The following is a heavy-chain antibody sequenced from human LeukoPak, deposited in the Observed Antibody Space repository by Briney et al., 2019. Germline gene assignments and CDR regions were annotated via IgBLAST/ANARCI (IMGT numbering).Heavy chain of an antibody. V-gene: IGHV4-30-4*01. CDR2: IYYSGST. Sequence: PSETLSLTCSVSGGSISSGDNYWSWIRQPPGKGLEWIGYIYYSGSTHYNPSLESRVNISVDTSKKKFSLKLSSVTGADTAVYYCVSSSSASWSFDYWGQGTLVTVSS. J-gene: IGHJ4*02. D-gene: IGHD2-2*01. CDR1: GGSISSGDNY. CDR3: VSSSSASWSFDY.